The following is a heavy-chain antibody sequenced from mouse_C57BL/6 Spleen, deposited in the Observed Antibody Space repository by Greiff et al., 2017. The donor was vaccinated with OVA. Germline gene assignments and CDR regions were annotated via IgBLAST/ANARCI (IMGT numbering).Heavy chain of an antibody. CDR1: GYTFTSYW. J-gene: IGHJ2*01. V-gene: IGHV1-50*01. CDR2: IDPSDSYT. CDR3: ARRVENYDY. D-gene: IGHD2-1*01. Sequence: VQLQQPGAELVKPGASVKLSCKASGYTFTSYWMQWVKQRPGQGLAWIGEIDPSDSYTNYNQKFKGKATLTVDTSSSTAYMQLSSLTSEDSAVYYCARRVENYDYWGQGTTRTVSS.